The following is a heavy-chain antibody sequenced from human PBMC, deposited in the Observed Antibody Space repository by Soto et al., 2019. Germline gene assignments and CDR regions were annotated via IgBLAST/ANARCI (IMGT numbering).Heavy chain of an antibody. J-gene: IGHJ2*01. CDR2: IVVGSGNT. V-gene: IGHV1-58*01. CDR3: AAPIERGRWYFDL. Sequence: QMQLVQSGPEVKKPGTSVKVSCKASGFTFTRSAVQWVRQARGQRLEWIGWIVVGSGNTNYVQKCQERVTLTRDMSTSTAYLELSSLRSEDTAVYYCAAPIERGRWYFDLWGRGTLVTVSS. D-gene: IGHD3-16*01. CDR1: GFTFTRSA.